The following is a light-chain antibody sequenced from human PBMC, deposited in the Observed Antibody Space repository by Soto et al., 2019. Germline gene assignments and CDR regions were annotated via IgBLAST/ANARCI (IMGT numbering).Light chain of an antibody. CDR3: QQRSSCPLT. Sequence: EIVLTQSPATLSLSPGERATLSCRARQSVSSYFAWYQQKPGQAPRLLIYDSSNRATGIPARFSGSGSGTDFTLTISSLEPEDFAVYYCQQRSSCPLTFGQGTKVEIK. J-gene: IGKJ1*01. CDR1: QSVSSY. V-gene: IGKV3-11*01. CDR2: DSS.